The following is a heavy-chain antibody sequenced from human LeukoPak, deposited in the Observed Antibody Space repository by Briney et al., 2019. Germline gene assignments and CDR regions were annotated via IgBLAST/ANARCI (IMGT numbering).Heavy chain of an antibody. CDR3: AKDGSSSYGGTTGFDY. Sequence: GGSLRLSCAASGFTFDDYAMHWVRQAPGKGLEWVSGISWNSGSIGYADSVKGRFTISRDNAKKSLYLQMNSLRAEDMALYYCAKDGSSSYGGTTGFDYWGQGTLVTVSS. J-gene: IGHJ4*02. CDR1: GFTFDDYA. V-gene: IGHV3-9*03. D-gene: IGHD4-23*01. CDR2: ISWNSGSI.